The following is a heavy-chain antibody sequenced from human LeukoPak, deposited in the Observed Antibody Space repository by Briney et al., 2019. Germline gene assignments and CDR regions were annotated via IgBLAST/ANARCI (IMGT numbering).Heavy chain of an antibody. Sequence: GGSLRLSCAASGFTFSSYGMNWVRQAPGKGLEWVSGISGSGGGTYYADSVKGRFTISRDNSKNTLYLQMNSLRADDTAVYYCTKGGTDGYNYHWGQGTLVTVSS. J-gene: IGHJ4*02. D-gene: IGHD5-24*01. CDR1: GFTFSSYG. CDR2: ISGSGGGT. V-gene: IGHV3-23*01. CDR3: TKGGTDGYNYH.